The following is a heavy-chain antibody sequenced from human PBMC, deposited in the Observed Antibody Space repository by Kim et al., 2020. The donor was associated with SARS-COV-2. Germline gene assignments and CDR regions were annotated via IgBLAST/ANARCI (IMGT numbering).Heavy chain of an antibody. Sequence: GGSLRLSCAASGFTFSSYSMNWVRQAPGKGLEWVSSISSSSSYIYYADSVKGRFTISRDNAKNSLYLQMNSLRAEDTAVYYCVRVLPKYCSSTSCYNAFDIWGQGTMVTVSS. J-gene: IGHJ3*02. CDR1: GFTFSSYS. V-gene: IGHV3-21*01. CDR2: ISSSSSYI. CDR3: VRVLPKYCSSTSCYNAFDI. D-gene: IGHD2-2*02.